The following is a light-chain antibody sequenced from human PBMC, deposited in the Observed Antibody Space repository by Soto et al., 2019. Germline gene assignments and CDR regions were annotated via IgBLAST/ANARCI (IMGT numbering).Light chain of an antibody. CDR1: SSNIGNNY. Sequence: QSVLTQPPSVSAAPGQKVTVSCSGSSSNIGNNYVSWYQHLPGTAPKLLISDNDRRPSGIPDRFSGSNSGTSATLGITGLXTGDEADYYCGTWDTSLSAYVFGNGTKVTVL. CDR3: GTWDTSLSAYV. CDR2: DND. J-gene: IGLJ1*01. V-gene: IGLV1-51*01.